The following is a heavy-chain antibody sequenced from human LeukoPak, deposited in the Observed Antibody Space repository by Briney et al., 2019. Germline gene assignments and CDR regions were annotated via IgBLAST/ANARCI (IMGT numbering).Heavy chain of an antibody. J-gene: IGHJ4*02. CDR3: ARALYDSSGYYSHFDY. CDR1: GFTVSSNY. Sequence: PGGSLRLSCAASGFTVSSNYMTWVRQAPGKGLEWVSCITRSSIYKYYADSVKGRFTISRDNAKNSLYLQMNSLRADDTAVYYCARALYDSSGYYSHFDYWGQGTLVTVSS. V-gene: IGHV3-21*01. D-gene: IGHD3-22*01. CDR2: ITRSSIYK.